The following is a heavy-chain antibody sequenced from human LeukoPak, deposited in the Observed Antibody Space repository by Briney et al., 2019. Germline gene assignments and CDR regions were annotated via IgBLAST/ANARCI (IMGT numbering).Heavy chain of an antibody. CDR2: IRWNSGTI. CDR1: GFTFDDYA. V-gene: IGHV3-9*01. CDR3: AKAAATDYFDY. Sequence: SGGSLRLSCAASGFTFDDYAMHWVRHAPGKGLEWVSGIRWNSGTIAYADSVKGRFTISRDNAKNSLYLQMNSLRAEDTALYYCAKAAATDYFDYWGQGTLVTVSS. D-gene: IGHD6-13*01. J-gene: IGHJ4*02.